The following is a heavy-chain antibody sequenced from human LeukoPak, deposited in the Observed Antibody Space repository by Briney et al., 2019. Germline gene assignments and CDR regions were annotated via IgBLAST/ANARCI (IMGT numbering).Heavy chain of an antibody. CDR2: ISGSGGST. CDR3: AKAGVVAARSYYFDY. V-gene: IGHV3-23*01. D-gene: IGHD2-15*01. J-gene: IGHJ4*02. Sequence: GGSLRLSCAASGFTFSSYAMSWVRQAPGKGLEWVSAISGSGGSTYYADSVKGRFTISRNNSKNTLYLKMNSLRAEDTAVYYCAKAGVVAARSYYFDYWGQGTLVTVSS. CDR1: GFTFSSYA.